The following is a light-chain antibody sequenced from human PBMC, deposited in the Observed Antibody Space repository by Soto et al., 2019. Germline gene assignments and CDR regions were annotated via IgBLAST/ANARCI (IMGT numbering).Light chain of an antibody. CDR1: SSDVGDYDY. J-gene: IGLJ2*01. V-gene: IGLV2-14*01. CDR3: TSYTSSNTVV. CDR2: GVT. Sequence: QSALTQPASVSGSPGQSITISCTGTSSDVGDYDYVSWYQQHPGKAPKLMIYGVTNRPSGVSNRFSGSKSGNTASLTISGLQAEDEADYYCTSYTSSNTVVFGGGTKVTVL.